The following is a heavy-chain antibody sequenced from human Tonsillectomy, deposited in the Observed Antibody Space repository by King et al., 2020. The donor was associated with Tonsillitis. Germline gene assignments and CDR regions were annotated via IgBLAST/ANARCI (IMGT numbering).Heavy chain of an antibody. D-gene: IGHD3-16*01. CDR1: GGSISSYY. CDR2: IYYSGST. V-gene: IGHV4-59*08. J-gene: IGHJ5*02. Sequence: VQLQESGPGLVKPSETLSLTCTVSGGSISSYYWSWIRQPPGKGLEWIGHIYYSGSTNYNPSLKSRVTISVDTSKNQFSLKLSSVTAADTAVYYCARGGRATFEFDPWGQGTLVTVSS. CDR3: ARGGRATFEFDP.